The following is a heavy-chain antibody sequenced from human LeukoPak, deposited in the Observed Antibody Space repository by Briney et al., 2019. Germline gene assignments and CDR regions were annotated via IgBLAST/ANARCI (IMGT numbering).Heavy chain of an antibody. CDR1: GFTFSSYA. CDR2: ISYDGSNK. Sequence: PGGSLRLSCAASGFTFSSYAMHWVRQAPGKGLEWVAVISYDGSNKYYADSVKDRFTISRDNSKNTLYLQMNSLRAEDTAVYYCAGGHATDYWGQGTLVTVSS. J-gene: IGHJ4*02. CDR3: AGGHATDY. V-gene: IGHV3-30*04.